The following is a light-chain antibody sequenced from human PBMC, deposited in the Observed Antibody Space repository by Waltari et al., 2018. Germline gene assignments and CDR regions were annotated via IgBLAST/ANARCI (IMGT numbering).Light chain of an antibody. Sequence: VLTQSPGTLSLSPGERATLSCRASQTLTKRYLAWYQQKPGQAPRLLIYGASSRAAGIPDRFSGSGSGTDFTLTISRLEPEDSAVYYWQQYGSSVLYTFGQGTKVEIK. V-gene: IGKV3-20*01. J-gene: IGKJ2*01. CDR3: QQYGSSVLYT. CDR2: GAS. CDR1: QTLTKRY.